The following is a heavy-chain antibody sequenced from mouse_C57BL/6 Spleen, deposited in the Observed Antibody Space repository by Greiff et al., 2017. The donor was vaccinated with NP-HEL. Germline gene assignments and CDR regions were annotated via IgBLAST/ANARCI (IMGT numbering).Heavy chain of an antibody. Sequence: VQLQQSGPELVKPGASVKISCKASGYAFSSSWMNWVKQRPGKGLEWIGRIYPGDGDTNYNGKFKGKATLTADKSSSTAYMQLSSLTSEDSAVYFCARWSSGYYAMDYWGQGTSVTVSS. CDR2: IYPGDGDT. D-gene: IGHD3-2*02. CDR3: ARWSSGYYAMDY. CDR1: GYAFSSSW. V-gene: IGHV1-82*01. J-gene: IGHJ4*01.